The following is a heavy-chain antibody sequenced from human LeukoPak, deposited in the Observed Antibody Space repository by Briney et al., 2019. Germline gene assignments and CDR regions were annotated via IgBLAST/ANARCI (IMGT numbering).Heavy chain of an antibody. Sequence: GGSLRLSCAASGFTFSSYAMHWVRQAPGKVLEWVAVISYDGSNKYYADSVNGRFTISRDNSKNTLYLQMNSLRAEDTAVHYCARGLYYYDSSGYIGWGQGTLVTVSS. V-gene: IGHV3-30-3*01. D-gene: IGHD3-22*01. CDR1: GFTFSSYA. J-gene: IGHJ4*02. CDR3: ARGLYYYDSSGYIG. CDR2: ISYDGSNK.